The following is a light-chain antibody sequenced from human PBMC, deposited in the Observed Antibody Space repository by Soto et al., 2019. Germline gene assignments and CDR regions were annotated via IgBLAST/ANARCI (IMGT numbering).Light chain of an antibody. V-gene: IGKV3-11*01. Sequence: EIVLTQSPATLSLSPGERATLSCRASQSVSSFLAWYQQKPGQAPRLLIYDASNRATGIPARFSGSGSGTDFTLTISSLGRLDFGVYYCQQGTKWPPWTLGQGNKVEMK. J-gene: IGKJ1*01. CDR3: QQGTKWPPWT. CDR1: QSVSSF. CDR2: DAS.